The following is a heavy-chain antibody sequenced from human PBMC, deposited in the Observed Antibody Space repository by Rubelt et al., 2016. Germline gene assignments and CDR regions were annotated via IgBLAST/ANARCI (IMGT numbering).Heavy chain of an antibody. V-gene: IGHV4-38-2*01. CDR3: ARRITMVRGVIITLNWFDP. Sequence: QVQLQESGPGLVKPSGTLSLTCAVSGGSISSGYYWGWIRQPPGKGLEWIGSIYHSGSTYYNPSLKSRVTISVDTSKNQFSRKLSSVTAADTAVYYCARRITMVRGVIITLNWFDPWGQGTLVTVSS. CDR1: GGSISSGYY. D-gene: IGHD3-10*01. J-gene: IGHJ5*02. CDR2: IYHSGST.